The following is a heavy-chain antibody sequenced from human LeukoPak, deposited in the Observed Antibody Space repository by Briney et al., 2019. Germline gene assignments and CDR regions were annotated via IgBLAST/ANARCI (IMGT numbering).Heavy chain of an antibody. CDR3: ARAAYCGGDCFFDY. CDR1: GFTFSSYS. V-gene: IGHV3-21*01. J-gene: IGHJ4*02. Sequence: PGGSPRLSCAASGFTFSSYSMNWVRQAPGKGLEWVSSISSSSSYIYYADSVKGRFTISRDNAKNSLYLQMNSLRAEDTAVYYCARAAYCGGDCFFDYWGQGTLVTVSS. D-gene: IGHD2-21*02. CDR2: ISSSSSYI.